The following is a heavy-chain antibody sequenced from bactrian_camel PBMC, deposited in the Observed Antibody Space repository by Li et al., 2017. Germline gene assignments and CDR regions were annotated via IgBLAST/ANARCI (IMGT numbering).Heavy chain of an antibody. V-gene: IGHV3S53*01. CDR2: VDSEGNT. CDR3: KTAWCELVAY. CDR1: ESPSSRGC. J-gene: IGHJ4*01. D-gene: IGHD2*01. Sequence: VQLVESGGGSVQYGGSLRLSCAISESPSSRGCMGWFRQAPGKEREGVAAVDSEGNTSYVESVKGRFSISQDKDKNTVYLEMNNLKPEDTAMYSCKTAWCELVAYWGQGTQVTVS.